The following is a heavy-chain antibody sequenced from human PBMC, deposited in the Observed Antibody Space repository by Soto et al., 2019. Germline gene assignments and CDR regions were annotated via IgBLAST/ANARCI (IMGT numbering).Heavy chain of an antibody. D-gene: IGHD3-22*01. CDR1: GFSLSDYY. Sequence: GGSLRLSCAASGFSLSDYYASWIRQAPGEGLEWVSYISSSGTTTHYADSVKGRFTISKDNAKNSLYLQMNSLRAEDTAVYYCARVRGDSSGSYYFDYWGRGTLVTVSS. J-gene: IGHJ4*02. V-gene: IGHV3-11*01. CDR2: ISSSGTTT. CDR3: ARVRGDSSGSYYFDY.